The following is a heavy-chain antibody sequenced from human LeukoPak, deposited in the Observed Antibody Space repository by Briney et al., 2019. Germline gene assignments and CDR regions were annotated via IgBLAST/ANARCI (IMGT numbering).Heavy chain of an antibody. Sequence: ASVKVSCKASGYTFTSHGISWVRQAPGQGLVWVGWISGYNGNTNYAQKFQGRVTMTTDTSTSTAYMELRSLRSDDTAVYYCARVGYSGYDSGIYWDWGQGTLVTVSS. CDR2: ISGYNGNT. V-gene: IGHV1-18*01. CDR1: GYTFTSHG. J-gene: IGHJ4*02. CDR3: ARVGYSGYDSGIYWD. D-gene: IGHD5-12*01.